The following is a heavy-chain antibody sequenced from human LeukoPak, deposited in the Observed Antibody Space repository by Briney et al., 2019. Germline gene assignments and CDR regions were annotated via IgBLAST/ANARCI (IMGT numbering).Heavy chain of an antibody. CDR3: ASGWYCSGGSCYPGV. V-gene: IGHV3-13*01. D-gene: IGHD2-15*01. Sequence: PGGSLRLSCAASGFTFSSYDMHWVRQATGKGLEWVSPISTGGDTYHPGSVKGRFTISRESAKNSLYLQMNSLRAEDTAVYYCASGWYCSGGSCYPGVWGQGTLVTVSS. CDR2: ISTGGDT. J-gene: IGHJ4*02. CDR1: GFTFSSYD.